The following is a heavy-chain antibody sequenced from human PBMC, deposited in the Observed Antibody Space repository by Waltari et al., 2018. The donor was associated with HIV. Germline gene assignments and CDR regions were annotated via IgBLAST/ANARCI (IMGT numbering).Heavy chain of an antibody. Sequence: VQLQQWGAGLLKPSETLSLTCAVYGGSFSGYFWTWIRQAPGKGLEWIGEINQSGNTRYNPSLKSRVTTSIYTSRNQFSLRLNSVTAADTAVYYCARVFGGGHFDYWGRGTLVTVS. J-gene: IGHJ4*02. CDR2: INQSGNT. CDR1: GGSFSGYF. CDR3: ARVFGGGHFDY. V-gene: IGHV4-34*01. D-gene: IGHD3-10*01.